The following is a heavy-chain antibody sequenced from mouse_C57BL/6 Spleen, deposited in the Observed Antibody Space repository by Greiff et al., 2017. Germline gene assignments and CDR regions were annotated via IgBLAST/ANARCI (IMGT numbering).Heavy chain of an antibody. V-gene: IGHV7-1*01. CDR3: ARRAAGYFDV. CDR2: SRNKANDYTT. J-gene: IGHJ1*03. Sequence: VKLVESGGGLVQSGRSLRLSCATSGFTFSDFYMEWVRQAPGKGLEWIAASRNKANDYTTEYSASVKGRFIVSRDTSQSILYLQMNALRAEDTAIYYCARRAAGYFDVWGTGTTVTVSS. CDR1: GFTFSDFY.